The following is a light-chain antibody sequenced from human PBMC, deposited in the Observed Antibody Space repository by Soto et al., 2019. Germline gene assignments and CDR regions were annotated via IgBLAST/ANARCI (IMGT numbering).Light chain of an antibody. CDR1: QSISSW. V-gene: IGKV1-5*03. J-gene: IGKJ1*01. CDR2: MGS. Sequence: MYQSPATLSLSIGDRVTLTCRASQSISSWLACYQQKPGKAPKLLIYMGSSLESGVPSGICGSRSGTEFTLTISNLLPADVGTYYCRQYDSYSSRPFGEGTKVDIK. CDR3: RQYDSYSSRP.